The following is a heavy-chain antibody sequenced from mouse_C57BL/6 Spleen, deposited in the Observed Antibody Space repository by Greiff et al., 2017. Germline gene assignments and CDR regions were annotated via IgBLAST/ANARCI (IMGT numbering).Heavy chain of an antibody. Sequence: QVQLQQPGAELVKPGASVKLSCKASGYTFTSYWMQWVKQRPGQGLEWIGETDPSDSYTNYNQKFKGKATLTVDTSSSTAYMQLSSLTSEDSAVYYCARGGYGSSYGAYWGQGTLVTVSA. CDR1: GYTFTSYW. CDR2: TDPSDSYT. J-gene: IGHJ3*01. D-gene: IGHD1-1*01. V-gene: IGHV1-50*01. CDR3: ARGGYGSSYGAY.